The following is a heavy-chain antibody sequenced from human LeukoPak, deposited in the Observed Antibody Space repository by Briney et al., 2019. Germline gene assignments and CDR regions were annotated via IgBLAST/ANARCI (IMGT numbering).Heavy chain of an antibody. J-gene: IGHJ3*02. CDR2: INPNSGGT. D-gene: IGHD3-22*01. Sequence: ASVKVSCKASGYTFTGYYMHWVRQAPGQGLEWMGWINPNSGGTNYAQKFQGRVTMTRDTSISAAYMELSRLRSDDTAVYYCARLVVPNDAFDIWGQGTMVTVSS. CDR3: ARLVVPNDAFDI. V-gene: IGHV1-2*02. CDR1: GYTFTGYY.